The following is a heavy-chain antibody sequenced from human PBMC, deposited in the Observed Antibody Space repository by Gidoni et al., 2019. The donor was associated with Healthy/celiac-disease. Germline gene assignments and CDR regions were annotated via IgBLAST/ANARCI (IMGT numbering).Heavy chain of an antibody. J-gene: IGHJ5*02. D-gene: IGHD1-26*01. Sequence: QVQLVQSGAEVKKPGSAVKVSCKASGSTFSSYAISWVRQAPGQGLEWMGRIIPILGIANYAQKFQGRVTITADKSTSTAYMELSSLRSEDTAVYYCAREESWELLVDPWGQGTLVTVSS. CDR3: AREESWELLVDP. CDR2: IIPILGIA. V-gene: IGHV1-69*04. CDR1: GSTFSSYA.